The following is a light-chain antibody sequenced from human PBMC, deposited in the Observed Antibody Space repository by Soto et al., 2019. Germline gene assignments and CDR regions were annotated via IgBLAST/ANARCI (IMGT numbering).Light chain of an antibody. V-gene: IGKV1-39*01. CDR1: QSISSY. CDR2: AAS. Sequence: DILMTQSPSSLSASLGDRVTITCRASQSISSYLNWYQQKPGKAPKLLIYAASSFQSGVPSRFSGSGSGTDFTLTISSLQPEDFATYYCQQSYSTPITFGQGTRLEIK. CDR3: QQSYSTPIT. J-gene: IGKJ5*01.